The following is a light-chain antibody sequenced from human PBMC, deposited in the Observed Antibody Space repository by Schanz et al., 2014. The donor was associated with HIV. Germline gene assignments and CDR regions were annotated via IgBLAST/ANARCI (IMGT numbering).Light chain of an antibody. CDR2: DVS. Sequence: QSALTQPASVSGSPGQTITVSCTGASSDFGRNKYVSWYQQHPGKAPKLMIYDVSKRPAGVPDRFSGSKSDNTASLTVSGLQAEDEADYCCSSYAGSSPVVFGGGTNLTVL. J-gene: IGLJ2*01. CDR1: SSDFGRNKY. CDR3: SSYAGSSPVV. V-gene: IGLV2-14*03.